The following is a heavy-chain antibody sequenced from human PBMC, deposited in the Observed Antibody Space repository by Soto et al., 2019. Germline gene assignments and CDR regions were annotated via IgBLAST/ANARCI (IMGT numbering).Heavy chain of an antibody. Sequence: ASVKVSCKASGYTFTSYYMHWVRQAPGQGLEWMGIIKPSGGSTSYAQKFQGRVTMTRDTSTSTVYVELSSLRSEDTAVYYCARVSCSSTSCYHYYYYGMDVWGQGPMVTVSS. CDR2: IKPSGGST. V-gene: IGHV1-46*01. CDR3: ARVSCSSTSCYHYYYYGMDV. J-gene: IGHJ6*02. CDR1: GYTFTSYY. D-gene: IGHD2-2*01.